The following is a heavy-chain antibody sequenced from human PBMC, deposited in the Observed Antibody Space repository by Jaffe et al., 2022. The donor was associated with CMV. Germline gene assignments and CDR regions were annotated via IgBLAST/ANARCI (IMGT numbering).Heavy chain of an antibody. CDR1: GGSISSYY. D-gene: IGHD3-3*01. Sequence: QVQLQESGPGLVKPSETLSLTCTVSGGSISSYYWSWIRQPPGKGLEWIGYIYYSGSTNYNPSLKSRVTISVDTSKNQFSLKLSSVTAADTAVYYCARGALEWLLIDYWGQGTLVTVSS. V-gene: IGHV4-59*01. CDR3: ARGALEWLLIDY. CDR2: IYYSGST. J-gene: IGHJ4*02.